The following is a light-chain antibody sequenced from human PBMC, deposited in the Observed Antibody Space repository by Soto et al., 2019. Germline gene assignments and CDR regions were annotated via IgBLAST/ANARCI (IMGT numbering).Light chain of an antibody. V-gene: IGKV3-20*01. CDR2: DTS. Sequence: IVLTQSPGTLSLSPGERATLSCRASQSVGRRYLVWYQQKPGQAPRLLIYDTSERASDIPDTFSGSGSGTDFTLTISRLVPEDFAVYYCQYQGTFGGGTKVEIK. J-gene: IGKJ4*01. CDR3: QYQGT. CDR1: QSVGRRY.